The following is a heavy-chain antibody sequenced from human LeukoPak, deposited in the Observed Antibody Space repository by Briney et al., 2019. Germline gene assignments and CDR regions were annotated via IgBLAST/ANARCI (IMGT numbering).Heavy chain of an antibody. Sequence: SETLSLTCTVSGGSISSSSYSWGWIRQPPGKGLEWIGSIYYSGSTYYNPSLKSRVTISVDTSKNQFSLKLSSVTAADTAVYYCARGSGSSWYRWFDPWGQGTLVTVSS. CDR2: IYYSGST. CDR1: GGSISSSSYS. D-gene: IGHD6-13*01. V-gene: IGHV4-39*07. CDR3: ARGSGSSWYRWFDP. J-gene: IGHJ5*02.